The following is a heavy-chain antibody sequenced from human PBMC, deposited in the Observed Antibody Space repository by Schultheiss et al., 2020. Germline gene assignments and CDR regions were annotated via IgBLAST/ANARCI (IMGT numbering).Heavy chain of an antibody. CDR2: IKQDGSEK. D-gene: IGHD3-3*01. Sequence: GASLKISCAASGFTFSSYWMSWVRQAPGKGLEWVANIKQDGSEKYYVDSVKGRFTISRDNAKNSLYLQMNSLRAEDTAVYYCARDHGGEITIFGVVIPPPGAWFDPWGQGTLVTVSS. CDR1: GFTFSSYW. V-gene: IGHV3-7*03. CDR3: ARDHGGEITIFGVVIPPPGAWFDP. J-gene: IGHJ5*02.